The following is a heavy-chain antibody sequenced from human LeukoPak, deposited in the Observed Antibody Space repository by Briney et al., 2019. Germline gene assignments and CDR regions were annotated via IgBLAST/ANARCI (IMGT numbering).Heavy chain of an antibody. J-gene: IGHJ5*02. CDR1: GFTFRSYE. CDR3: AGRQNYYDSSGNRGADP. V-gene: IGHV3-48*03. Sequence: GGSLRLSCAASGFTFRSYEMNWVRQAPGKGLEWVSYISSSGSTKYYADSVKGRFTISRDNAKNSLYLQMNSLRAEDTAVYYCAGRQNYYDSSGNRGADPWGQGTLVTVSS. CDR2: ISSSGSTK. D-gene: IGHD3-22*01.